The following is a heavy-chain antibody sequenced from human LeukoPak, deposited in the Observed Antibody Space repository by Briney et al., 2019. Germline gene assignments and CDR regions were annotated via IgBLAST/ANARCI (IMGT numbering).Heavy chain of an antibody. D-gene: IGHD5-12*01. CDR2: IGTAGDT. V-gene: IGHV3-13*01. CDR3: ARGKFGGYELDY. Sequence: GGSLRLSCAASGFTFSSYDMHWVRQATGKGLEWVSAIGTAGDTYYPGSVKGRFTISRENVKNSLYLQMNSLRAGDTAVYYCARGKFGGYELDYWGQGTLVTVSS. J-gene: IGHJ4*02. CDR1: GFTFSSYD.